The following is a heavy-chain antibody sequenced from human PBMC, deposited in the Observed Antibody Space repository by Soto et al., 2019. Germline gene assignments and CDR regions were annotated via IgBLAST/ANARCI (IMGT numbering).Heavy chain of an antibody. CDR2: IYYSGST. D-gene: IGHD3-22*01. CDR3: ARRDYYDSAGYRIIY. J-gene: IGHJ4*02. V-gene: IGHV4-59*08. Sequence: SETLSLTCTVSXGSISSYYWSWIRQPPGKGLEWIGYIYYSGSTNYNPSLKSRVTISVDTSKNQFSLKLSSVTAADTAVYYCARRDYYDSAGYRIIYWGQGTLVTVSS. CDR1: XGSISSYY.